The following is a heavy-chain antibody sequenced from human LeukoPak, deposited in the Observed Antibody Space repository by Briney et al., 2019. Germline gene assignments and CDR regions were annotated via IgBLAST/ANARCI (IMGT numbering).Heavy chain of an antibody. Sequence: PSETLSLTCTVSGGSISSSSYYWGWIRQPPGKGLEWIGSIYYSGSTYYNPSLKSRVTISVDTSNNQFSLKLSSVTAADTAVYYCAYCGGDCYPDAFDIWGQGTMVTVSS. V-gene: IGHV4-39*07. CDR1: GGSISSSSYY. CDR2: IYYSGST. D-gene: IGHD2-21*02. J-gene: IGHJ3*02. CDR3: AYCGGDCYPDAFDI.